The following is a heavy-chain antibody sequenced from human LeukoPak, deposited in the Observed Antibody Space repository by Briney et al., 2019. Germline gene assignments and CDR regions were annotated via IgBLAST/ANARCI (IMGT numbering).Heavy chain of an antibody. Sequence: GGSLRLSCAASGFTFSSIAMTWVRQVLEKGLEWVSAIRSNGGTTYNAESVKGRFTISRDNSKNAVYLELNSLRVEDTAIYYCAKGQELDDGVFDAWGQGTLVTVSS. J-gene: IGHJ4*02. CDR2: IRSNGGTT. CDR3: AKGQELDDGVFDA. D-gene: IGHD1-1*01. V-gene: IGHV3-23*01. CDR1: GFTFSSIA.